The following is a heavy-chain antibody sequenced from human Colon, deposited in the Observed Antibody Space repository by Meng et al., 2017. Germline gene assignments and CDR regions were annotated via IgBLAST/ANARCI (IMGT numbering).Heavy chain of an antibody. V-gene: IGHV4-59*01. CDR2: IYYSGSS. CDR1: GASISSSY. Sequence: QLHWQESGPGLLMPSETLSLTCNVSGASISSSYLTWIRQSPGKGLEFIGYIYYSGSSYYNPSLKSRVTISVDASKNQFSLKLNSVTAADTAIYYCARAPPVTRFFEYWGQGILVTVSS. J-gene: IGHJ4*02. CDR3: ARAPPVTRFFEY. D-gene: IGHD4-17*01.